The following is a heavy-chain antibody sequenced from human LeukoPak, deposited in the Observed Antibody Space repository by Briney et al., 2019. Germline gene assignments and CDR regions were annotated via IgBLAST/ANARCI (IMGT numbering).Heavy chain of an antibody. CDR1: GGSFSGYY. J-gene: IGHJ6*02. D-gene: IGHD2-15*01. CDR3: ARGCSGGSCYYYYYGMDV. V-gene: IGHV4-34*01. CDR2: INHIGST. Sequence: PSETLSLTCAGYGGSFSGYYWSWIRQPPGKGLEWIGEINHIGSTNYNPSRKSRVTISVDTSKNQVSLKLSSVTDADTDVYYCARGCSGGSCYYYYYGMDVWGPGTTVTVSS.